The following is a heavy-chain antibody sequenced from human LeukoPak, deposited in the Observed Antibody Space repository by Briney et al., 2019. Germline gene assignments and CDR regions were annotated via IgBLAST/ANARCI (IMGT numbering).Heavy chain of an antibody. J-gene: IGHJ4*02. V-gene: IGHV4-38-2*01. CDR1: GFTFSSYG. Sequence: GSLRLSCAASGFTFSSYGMSWVRQPPGKGLEWIGSIYYSGSTYYNPSLKSRVTISVDTSKNQFSLKLSSVTAADTAVYYCARRAYYGSGSLDYWGQGTLVTVSS. CDR3: ARRAYYGSGSLDY. CDR2: IYYSGST. D-gene: IGHD3-10*01.